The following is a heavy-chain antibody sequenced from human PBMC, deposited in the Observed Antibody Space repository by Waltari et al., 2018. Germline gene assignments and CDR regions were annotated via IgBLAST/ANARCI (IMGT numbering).Heavy chain of an antibody. CDR1: GYTFTSHA. J-gene: IGHJ3*02. V-gene: IGHV7-4-1*02. D-gene: IGHD2-15*01. CDR3: ARALGYCSGGSCQGGEDAFDI. CDR2: INTNTWNP. Sequence: QVKLVQSGSELKKPGASVTVSCKASGYTFTSHALNWVLQATGQGLEWMGWINTNTWNPTYAQGFTGRFVFSLDTSVSTAYLQISSLKAEDTAVYYCARALGYCSGGSCQGGEDAFDIWGQGTMVTVSS.